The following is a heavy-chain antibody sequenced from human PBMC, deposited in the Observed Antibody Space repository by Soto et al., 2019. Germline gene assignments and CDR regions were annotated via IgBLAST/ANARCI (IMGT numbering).Heavy chain of an antibody. D-gene: IGHD4-17*01. Sequence: PSETLSLTCIVSGSSTSPFYWSWIRPPPGKGLEWIGNTYYSGSTNYKPSLKSRITISVDTSKRQFSLNLYSMTAADTAVYYCSRFGGYYGDYPNFDYWGQGTRVTVSS. CDR1: GSSTSPFY. J-gene: IGHJ4*02. CDR2: TYYSGST. V-gene: IGHV4-59*01. CDR3: SRFGGYYGDYPNFDY.